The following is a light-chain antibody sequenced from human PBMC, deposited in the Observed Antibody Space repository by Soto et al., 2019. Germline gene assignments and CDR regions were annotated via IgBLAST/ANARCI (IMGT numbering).Light chain of an antibody. CDR1: QSVRSY. CDR3: QHGSNWPPGLT. V-gene: IGKV3-11*01. J-gene: IGKJ4*01. CDR2: DTS. Sequence: EIVLTQSPATLSLSPGERATLSCRASQSVRSYLAWYQQKLGQAPRLLIYDTSNRAAGIPARFSGSGSGTDFTLTITSLEPEDFAVYYCQHGSNWPPGLTFGGGTKVEIK.